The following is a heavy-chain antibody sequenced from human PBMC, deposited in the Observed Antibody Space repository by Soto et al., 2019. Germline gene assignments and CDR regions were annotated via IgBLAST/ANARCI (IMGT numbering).Heavy chain of an antibody. Sequence: QVQLVQSGAEVKKPGSSVKVSCKASGGTFSSYAISWVRQSPGQGLEWMGGIIPIFGTANYAQKFQGRVTITADKSTITAYMELRSLRAEDTAVYYCGTTSSGGRLPDDYWGQGTLVTVSS. J-gene: IGHJ4*02. CDR3: GTTSSGGRLPDDY. CDR1: GGTFSSYA. V-gene: IGHV1-69*06. CDR2: IIPIFGTA. D-gene: IGHD3-16*01.